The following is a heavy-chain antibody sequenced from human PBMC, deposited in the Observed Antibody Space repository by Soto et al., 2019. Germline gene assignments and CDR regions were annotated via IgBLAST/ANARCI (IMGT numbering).Heavy chain of an antibody. CDR2: ISAYNGNT. J-gene: IGHJ6*02. V-gene: IGHV1-18*01. CDR1: GYTFTSYG. CDR3: ARGTGSSWSDPYYYYYGMDV. Sequence: QVQLVQSGAEVKKPGASVKVSCKASGYTFTSYGISWVRQAPGQGLEWMGWISAYNGNTNYSQKLQGRVTMTTDTPTSRAYMELRSLGSDDTAVCYRARGTGSSWSDPYYYYYGMDVWGQGTTVTVSS. D-gene: IGHD6-13*01.